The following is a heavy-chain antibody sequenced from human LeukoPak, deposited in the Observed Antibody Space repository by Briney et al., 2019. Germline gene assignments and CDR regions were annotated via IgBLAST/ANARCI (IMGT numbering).Heavy chain of an antibody. CDR1: GYTLTELS. CDR2: FDPEEGET. CDR3: ATALFPAIPSLLAMDGYNSY. D-gene: IGHD5-24*01. V-gene: IGHV1-24*01. Sequence: GASVKVSCKVSGYTLTELSMHWVRQAPGKGLEWMGGFDPEEGETIYAQKFQGRVTMTEDTSTDTAYMELSSLRSEDTAVYYCATALFPAIPSLLAMDGYNSYWGQGTLVTVSS. J-gene: IGHJ4*02.